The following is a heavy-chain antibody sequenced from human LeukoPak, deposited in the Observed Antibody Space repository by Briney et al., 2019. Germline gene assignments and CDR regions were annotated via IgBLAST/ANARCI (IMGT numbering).Heavy chain of an antibody. V-gene: IGHV3-33*01. CDR2: IWYDGSNK. CDR1: GFTFSSYG. Sequence: GGSLRLSCAASGFTFSSYGMHWVRQAPGKGLEWVAVIWYDGSNKYYADSVKGRFTISRDNSKNTLYLQMDSLRAEDTAVYYCARDSSNWGSYYFDYWGQGTLVTVSS. D-gene: IGHD7-27*01. J-gene: IGHJ4*02. CDR3: ARDSSNWGSYYFDY.